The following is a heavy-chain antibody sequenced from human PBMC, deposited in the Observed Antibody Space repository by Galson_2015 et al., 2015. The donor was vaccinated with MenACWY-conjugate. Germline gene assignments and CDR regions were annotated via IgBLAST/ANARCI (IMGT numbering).Heavy chain of an antibody. Sequence: PALVKPTQTLTLTCTFSGFSLSTNGVGVGWIRQPPGQALEWLAFIYWDDDRRYSPSLKSRLAITKDTSRNQVVLTVTNMDPVDTATYFCAHRTIGYRNNWNGGYFDFWGQGALVTVSS. V-gene: IGHV2-5*02. CDR2: IYWDDDR. CDR3: AHRTIGYRNNWNGGYFDF. D-gene: IGHD1-1*01. CDR1: GFSLSTNGVG. J-gene: IGHJ4*02.